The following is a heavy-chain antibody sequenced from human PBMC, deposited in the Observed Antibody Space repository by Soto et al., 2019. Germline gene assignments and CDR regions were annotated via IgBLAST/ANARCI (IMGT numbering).Heavy chain of an antibody. CDR2: ISGSVGST. J-gene: IGHJ5*02. CDR1: GFTFSSYA. CDR3: AKEHDFWSGYQNWFDP. Sequence: GGSLRLSCAASGFTFSSYAMSWVRQAPGKGLEWVSAISGSVGSTYYADSVKGRFTISRDNSKNTLYLQMNSLRAEDTAVYYCAKEHDFWSGYQNWFDPWGQGTLVTVSS. V-gene: IGHV3-23*01. D-gene: IGHD3-3*01.